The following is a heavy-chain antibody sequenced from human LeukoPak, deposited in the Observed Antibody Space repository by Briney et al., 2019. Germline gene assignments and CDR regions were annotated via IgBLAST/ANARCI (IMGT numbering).Heavy chain of an antibody. V-gene: IGHV3-48*02. CDR3: EADKRYAFDY. Sequence: GGSLRLSCATSGFSFTDYPMNWVRQAPGKGLEWISNIRTTAEGAKYAYYADSVKGRVTISRDDGKNTLYLHMNSLRDDDTAVYHCEADKRYAFDYWGQGILVTVSS. J-gene: IGHJ4*02. CDR2: IRTTAEGAKYA. CDR1: GFSFTDYP. D-gene: IGHD3-9*01.